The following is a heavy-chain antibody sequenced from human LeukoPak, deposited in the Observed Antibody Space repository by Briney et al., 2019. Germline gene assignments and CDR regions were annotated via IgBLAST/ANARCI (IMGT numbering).Heavy chain of an antibody. CDR1: GYSISSGHY. D-gene: IGHD5-24*01. J-gene: IGHJ4*02. Sequence: PSETLSLTCNVSGYSISSGHYWAWIRQPPGKGLEWIGSIYYSGSTYYNPSLKSRVTISVDTSKNQFSLKLSSVTAADTAVYYCARFGIEMLTTHRGFDYWGQGTLVTVSS. CDR2: IYYSGST. CDR3: ARFGIEMLTTHRGFDY. V-gene: IGHV4-38-2*02.